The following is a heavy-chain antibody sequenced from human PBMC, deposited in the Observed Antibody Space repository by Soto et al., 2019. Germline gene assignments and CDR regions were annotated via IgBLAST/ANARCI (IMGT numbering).Heavy chain of an antibody. CDR2: IYYSGST. V-gene: IGHV4-59*01. D-gene: IGHD1-26*01. CDR1: GGSISSYY. Sequence: SETLSLTCTVSGGSISSYYWSWIRQPPGKGLEWIGYIYYSGSTNYNPSLKSRVTISVDTSKNQFSLKLSSVTAADTAVYYCARGGISGSHLFDYWGQGTLVTVSS. CDR3: ARGGISGSHLFDY. J-gene: IGHJ4*02.